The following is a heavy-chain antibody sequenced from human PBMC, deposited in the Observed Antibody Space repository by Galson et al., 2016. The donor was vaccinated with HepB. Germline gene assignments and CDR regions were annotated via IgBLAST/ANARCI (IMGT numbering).Heavy chain of an antibody. D-gene: IGHD1-7*01. V-gene: IGHV3-9*01. CDR2: ISWNSGSI. Sequence: SLRLSCAASGFTFDDYAMHWVRQGPGKGLEWVSGISWNSGSIGYADSVKGRFTISRDNAKNSLYLQMNRLRDEDTAMYYCAREDWNYSLDWGRGTLVTVSS. CDR3: AREDWNYSLD. CDR1: GFTFDDYA. J-gene: IGHJ4*02.